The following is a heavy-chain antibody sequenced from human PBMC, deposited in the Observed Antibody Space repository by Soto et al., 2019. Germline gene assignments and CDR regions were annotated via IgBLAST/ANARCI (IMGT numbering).Heavy chain of an antibody. CDR1: GYTFTSYG. CDR3: ARDGVTIFGVVNRTYYYYGMDV. J-gene: IGHJ6*02. V-gene: IGHV1-18*01. Sequence: GASVKVSCKASGYTFTSYGISWVRQAPGQGLEGMGWISAYNGNTNYAQKLQGGVTMTTDTSTSTAYMELRSLRSDDTAVYYCARDGVTIFGVVNRTYYYYGMDVWGQGNTVTVSS. D-gene: IGHD3-3*01. CDR2: ISAYNGNT.